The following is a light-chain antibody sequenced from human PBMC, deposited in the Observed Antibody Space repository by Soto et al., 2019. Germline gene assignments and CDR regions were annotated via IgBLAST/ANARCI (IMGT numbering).Light chain of an antibody. CDR3: SSYTSSSTLYVV. Sequence: QSVLTQPASVSGSPGQSITISCTGTSSDAGGYNYVSWYQQHPGKAPKLMIYDVSNRPSGVSNRFSGSKSCNTASLTISGLQAEDEADYYCSSYTSSSTLYVVFGGGTKVTVL. J-gene: IGLJ2*01. V-gene: IGLV2-14*01. CDR2: DVS. CDR1: SSDAGGYNY.